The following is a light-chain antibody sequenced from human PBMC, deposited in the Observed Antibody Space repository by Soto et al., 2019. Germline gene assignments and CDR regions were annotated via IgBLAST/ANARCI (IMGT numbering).Light chain of an antibody. CDR2: RTS. J-gene: IGKJ2*01. V-gene: IGKV3-20*01. Sequence: EIVLTQSPGTLSLSPGERATLSCKASQSVNSNFLAWYQQKPGQAPRLLIYRTSSRATGVPDRFSGSGSGTDFTITIARLEAEDVALYSCQRYGTSPTFGQGTKLEIK. CDR3: QRYGTSPT. CDR1: QSVNSNF.